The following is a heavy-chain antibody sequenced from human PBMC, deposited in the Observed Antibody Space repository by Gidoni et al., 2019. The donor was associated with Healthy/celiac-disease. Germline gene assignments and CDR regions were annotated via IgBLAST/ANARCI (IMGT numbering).Heavy chain of an antibody. V-gene: IGHV3-7*01. CDR2: IKQDGSEK. J-gene: IGHJ4*02. CDR3: AQGLYYFDY. CDR1: GFTFSGSW. Sequence: EVQLVESGGGLVQPGGSLRLSWAASGFTFSGSWMSWVRQAPGKGLEWVANIKQDGSEKYYVDSVKGRFTISRDNAKTSLYLQMTSLRAEDTAVYYCAQGLYYFDYWGQGTLVTVSS.